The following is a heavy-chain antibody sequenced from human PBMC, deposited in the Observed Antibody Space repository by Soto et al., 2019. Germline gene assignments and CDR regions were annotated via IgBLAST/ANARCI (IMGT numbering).Heavy chain of an antibody. J-gene: IGHJ3*01. V-gene: IGHV1-18*01. CDR3: ARATTGYCTNGVCSLPDDAVDL. CDR2: ISAYNGNT. CDR1: GYTFTSYG. Sequence: GASVKVSCKASGYTFTSYGISWVRQAPGQGLEWMGWISAYNGNTNYAQKLQGRVTMTTDTSTSTAYMELRSLRSDDTAVYYCARATTGYCTNGVCSLPDDAVDLWGQGTMVTAS. D-gene: IGHD2-8*01.